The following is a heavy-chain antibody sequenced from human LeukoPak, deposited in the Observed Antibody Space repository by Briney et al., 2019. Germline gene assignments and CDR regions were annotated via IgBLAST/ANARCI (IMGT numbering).Heavy chain of an antibody. J-gene: IGHJ4*02. CDR3: ARGGVGFYYDYVWGSYSGDAFDI. D-gene: IGHD3-16*01. CDR1: GYTFTSYY. V-gene: IGHV1-46*01. CDR2: INPSGGST. Sequence: GASVKVSCKASGYTFTSYYMHWVRQAPGQGLEWMGIINPSGGSTSYAQKFQGRVTMTRDMSTSTVYMELSSLRSEDTAVYYCARGGVGFYYDYVWGSYSGDAFDIWGQGTLVTVSS.